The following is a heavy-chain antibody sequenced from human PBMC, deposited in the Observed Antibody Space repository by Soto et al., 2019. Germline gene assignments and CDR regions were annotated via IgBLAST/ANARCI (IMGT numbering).Heavy chain of an antibody. D-gene: IGHD5-12*01. CDR2: ISSSSSYI. CDR3: ARVSGYSGYDSDVYFDY. CDR1: GFTFSSYS. Sequence: LRLSCAASGFTFSSYSMNWVRQAPGKGLEWVSSISSSSSYIYYADSVKGRFTISRDNAKNSLYLQMNSLRAEDTAVYYCARVSGYSGYDSDVYFDYWGQGTLVTVSS. V-gene: IGHV3-21*01. J-gene: IGHJ4*02.